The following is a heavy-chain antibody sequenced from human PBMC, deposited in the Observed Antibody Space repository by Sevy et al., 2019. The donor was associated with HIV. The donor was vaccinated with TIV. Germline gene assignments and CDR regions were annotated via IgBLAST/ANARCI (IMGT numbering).Heavy chain of an antibody. D-gene: IGHD6-19*01. Sequence: SETLSLTCTVSGGSISSYYWSWIRQPPGKGLEWIGYIYYSGSTNYTPSLKSRVTISVDTSKNQFSLKLSSVTAADTAVYYCARVGYSSGWYVGYYYYMDVWGKGTTVTVSS. CDR1: GGSISSYY. CDR2: IYYSGST. V-gene: IGHV4-59*01. J-gene: IGHJ6*03. CDR3: ARVGYSSGWYVGYYYYMDV.